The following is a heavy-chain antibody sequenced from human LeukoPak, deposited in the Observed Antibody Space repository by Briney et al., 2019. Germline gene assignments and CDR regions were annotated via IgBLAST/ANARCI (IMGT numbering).Heavy chain of an antibody. CDR3: ARDRHDSSGYYRFDY. CDR2: IYYSGST. Sequence: SETLSLTCTVSGGSISSHYWSWIRQPPGKGLEWIGYIYYSGSTNYNPSLKSRVTISVDTSKNQFTLKLSSVTAADTAVYYCARDRHDSSGYYRFDYWGQGTLVSVSS. CDR1: GGSISSHY. V-gene: IGHV4-59*11. D-gene: IGHD3-22*01. J-gene: IGHJ4*02.